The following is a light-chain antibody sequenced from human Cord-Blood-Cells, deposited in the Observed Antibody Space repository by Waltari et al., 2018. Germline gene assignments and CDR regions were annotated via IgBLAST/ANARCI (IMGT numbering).Light chain of an antibody. CDR3: QQYNNRPYT. J-gene: IGKJ2*01. CDR2: GAS. CDR1: QRVSGN. V-gene: IGKV3-15*01. Sequence: EIVITQSPPTLSLSAGQRATLSCRASQRVSGNLAGYQQHPGQAPRPLIYGASTRATGIPARFSGSGSGTEVTLTIGSLQSEDFAVYYCQQYNNRPYTFGQGTKLEIK.